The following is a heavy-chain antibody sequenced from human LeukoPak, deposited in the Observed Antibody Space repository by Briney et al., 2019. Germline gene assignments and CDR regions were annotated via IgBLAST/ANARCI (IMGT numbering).Heavy chain of an antibody. Sequence: SETLSLTCTVSGGSISSYYWSWIRQHPGKGLEWIGYIYYSGSTYYNPSLKSRVTISVDTSKNQFSLKLSSVTAADTAVYYCATSEMVVRGVIITTRGFDPWGQGTLVTVSS. D-gene: IGHD3-10*01. CDR2: IYYSGST. V-gene: IGHV4-59*06. CDR1: GGSISSYY. CDR3: ATSEMVVRGVIITTRGFDP. J-gene: IGHJ5*02.